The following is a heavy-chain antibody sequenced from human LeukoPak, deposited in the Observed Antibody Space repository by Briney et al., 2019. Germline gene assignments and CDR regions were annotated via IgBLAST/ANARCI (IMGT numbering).Heavy chain of an antibody. J-gene: IGHJ6*02. Sequence: AGGSLRLSCAASGFIFSNYYMSWVRQAPGKGREWVAHIKQDGSEKNYVDSVKGRFTISRDNAKNSLYLQMNSLRAEDTAVYYCARERWSLYSNDYYYYGLDVWGQGTTVTVSS. V-gene: IGHV3-7*01. CDR3: ARERWSLYSNDYYYYGLDV. D-gene: IGHD3-3*01. CDR1: GFIFSNYY. CDR2: IKQDGSEK.